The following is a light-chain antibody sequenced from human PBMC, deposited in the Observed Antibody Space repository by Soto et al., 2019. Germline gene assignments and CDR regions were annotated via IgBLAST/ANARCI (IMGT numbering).Light chain of an antibody. J-gene: IGKJ1*01. CDR3: QQHKDWPWT. CDR1: QSISSD. CDR2: AAS. V-gene: IGKV1-39*01. Sequence: DIQMTQSPSSLSASVGDRVTITCRASQSISSDLNWYMQKPGKAPQLLIFAASGLHSGVPSRFSGSGSGTDFTLTISSLQSEDYAIYYCQQHKDWPWTFGQGTKVDI.